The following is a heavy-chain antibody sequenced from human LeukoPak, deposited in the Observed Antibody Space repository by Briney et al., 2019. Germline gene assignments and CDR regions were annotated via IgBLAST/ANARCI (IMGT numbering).Heavy chain of an antibody. CDR2: IIPILGIA. CDR1: GGTFSSYA. V-gene: IGHV1-69*04. CDR3: ARDSKDGYYYGMDV. Sequence: ASVKVSCKASGGTFSSYAISWVRQAPGQGLEWMGRIIPILGIANYAQKFQGRVTITADKSTSTAYMELSSLRSEDTAVYYCARDSKDGYYYGMDVWGQGTTVTVSS. D-gene: IGHD5-24*01. J-gene: IGHJ6*02.